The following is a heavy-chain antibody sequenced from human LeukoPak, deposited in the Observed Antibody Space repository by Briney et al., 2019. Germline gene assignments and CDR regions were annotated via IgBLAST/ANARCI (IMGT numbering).Heavy chain of an antibody. CDR2: INPSGGST. CDR1: GHTFTSYY. V-gene: IGHV1-46*01. J-gene: IGHJ4*02. D-gene: IGHD1-26*01. Sequence: ASVKVSCKASGHTFTSYYMHWVRQAPGQGLEWMGIINPSGGSTSYAQKFQGRVTMTRDTSTSTVYMELSSLRSEDTAVYYCARGDIVGAPGSMGAPYYFDYWGQGTLVTVSS. CDR3: ARGDIVGAPGSMGAPYYFDY.